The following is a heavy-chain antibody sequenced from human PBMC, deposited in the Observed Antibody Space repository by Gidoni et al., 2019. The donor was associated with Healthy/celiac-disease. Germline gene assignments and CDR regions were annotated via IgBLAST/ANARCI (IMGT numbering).Heavy chain of an antibody. CDR3: AKGVVIAAAPAYGMDV. CDR2: ISGSGGST. D-gene: IGHD6-13*01. Sequence: EVQLLESGGGLVQPGGSLRPSCAASGFPFSSYAMSWFRQAPGKGLEWVSAISGSGGSTYYADSVKGRFTISRDNSKNTLYLQMNSLRAEDTAVYYCAKGVVIAAAPAYGMDVWGQGTTVTVSS. J-gene: IGHJ6*02. V-gene: IGHV3-23*01. CDR1: GFPFSSYA.